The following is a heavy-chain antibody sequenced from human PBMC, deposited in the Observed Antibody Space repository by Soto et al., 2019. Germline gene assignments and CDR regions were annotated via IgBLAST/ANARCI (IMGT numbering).Heavy chain of an antibody. J-gene: IGHJ5*02. D-gene: IGHD4-17*01. CDR3: ARGDRGYGDYVDWFDP. V-gene: IGHV4-30-4*01. Sequence: QVQLQESGPGLVKPSQTLSLTCTVSGGSISSGDYYWSWIRQPPGKGLEWIGYIYYSGSTYYNPSLKSRVTISVDTSKNQFALKLSSVTAADTAVYYCARGDRGYGDYVDWFDPWGQGTLVTVSS. CDR2: IYYSGST. CDR1: GGSISSGDYY.